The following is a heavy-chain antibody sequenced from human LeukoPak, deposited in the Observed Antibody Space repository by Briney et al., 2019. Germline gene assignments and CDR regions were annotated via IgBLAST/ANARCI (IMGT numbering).Heavy chain of an antibody. J-gene: IGHJ6*02. V-gene: IGHV4-59*01. Sequence: PSETLSLTCAVPGGSISTYWWSWIRQPPGKGLEWIGYIYYSGSTNYNPSLKSRVTISVDTSKNQFSLKLSSVTAADTAVYYCAWTSGTVYYYGMDVWGQGTTVTVSS. D-gene: IGHD3-10*01. CDR1: GGSISTYW. CDR3: AWTSGTVYYYGMDV. CDR2: IYYSGST.